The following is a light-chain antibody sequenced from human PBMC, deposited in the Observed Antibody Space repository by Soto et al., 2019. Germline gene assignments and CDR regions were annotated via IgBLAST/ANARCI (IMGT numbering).Light chain of an antibody. Sequence: QSVLTQPPSASGTPGQRVTISCSGSRSNIGSNTVNWYQQLPGTAPKLLIYSNNQRPSGVPDRFSGSKSGTSASMAISGLQSEDESDYYCAACDDRLNGCGFGGGPTLTVL. CDR2: SNN. V-gene: IGLV1-44*01. CDR3: AACDDRLNGCG. J-gene: IGLJ3*02. CDR1: RSNIGSNT.